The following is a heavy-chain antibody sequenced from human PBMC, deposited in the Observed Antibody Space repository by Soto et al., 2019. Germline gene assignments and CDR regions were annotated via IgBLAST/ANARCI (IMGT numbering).Heavy chain of an antibody. CDR2: VHRDGST. V-gene: IGHV3-66*01. CDR3: AACHWNGPNDY. Sequence: EVHLEESGGGLVQPGGSLRLACVASGLNVNVNYVRWVRHAPGKGLEWVSVVHRDGSTDYADSVKGRFTISRDGSRNTVYLQMNSLRDEDTAVYSFAACHWNGPNDYWGRGTLVTVSS. D-gene: IGHD1-1*01. CDR1: GLNVNVNY. J-gene: IGHJ4*02.